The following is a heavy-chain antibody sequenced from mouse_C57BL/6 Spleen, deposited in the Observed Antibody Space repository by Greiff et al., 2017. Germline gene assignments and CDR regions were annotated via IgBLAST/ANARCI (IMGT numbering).Heavy chain of an antibody. CDR3: ARRDSSGPWFAY. CDR2: IWSDGST. Sequence: VKVVESGPGLVAPSQSLSITCTVSGFSLTSYGVHWVRQPPGKGLEWLVVIWSDGSTTYNSALKSRLSISKDNSKSQVFLKMNSLQTDDTAMYYCARRDSSGPWFAYWGQGTLVTVSA. V-gene: IGHV2-6*03. CDR1: GFSLTSYG. D-gene: IGHD3-2*02. J-gene: IGHJ3*01.